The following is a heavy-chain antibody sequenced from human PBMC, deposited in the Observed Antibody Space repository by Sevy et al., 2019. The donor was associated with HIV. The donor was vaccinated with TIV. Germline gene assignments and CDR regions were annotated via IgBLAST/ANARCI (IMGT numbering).Heavy chain of an antibody. Sequence: SQTLSLTCVISGDSASSNSVAWNWIRQSPSRGLEWLGRTYYRSKWYNDYAVSVKTPITMRPDTSKNQLTLQLDSVTPEDTAVYYCAREGYYDSRGYFEGAFDIWGQGTMVTVSS. J-gene: IGHJ3*02. CDR3: AREGYYDSRGYFEGAFDI. V-gene: IGHV6-1*01. D-gene: IGHD3-22*01. CDR1: GDSASSNSVA. CDR2: TYYRSKWYN.